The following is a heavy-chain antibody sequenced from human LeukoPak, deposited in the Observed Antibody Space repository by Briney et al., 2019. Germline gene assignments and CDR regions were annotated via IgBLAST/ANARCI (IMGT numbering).Heavy chain of an antibody. CDR2: MNPNSGNT. V-gene: IGHV1-8*03. J-gene: IGHJ5*02. CDR1: GYTFTSYD. D-gene: IGHD3-3*01. CDR3: ARGQGYGYYDFWSGYFAWFDP. Sequence: VASVKVSCKASGYTFTSYDINWVRQATGQGLEWMGWMNPNSGNTGYAQKFQGRVTITRNTSISTAYMELSSLRSEDTAVYYCARGQGYGYYDFWSGYFAWFDPWGQGTLVTVSS.